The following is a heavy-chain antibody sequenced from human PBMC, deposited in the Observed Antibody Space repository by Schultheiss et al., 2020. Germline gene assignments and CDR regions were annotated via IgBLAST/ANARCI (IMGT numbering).Heavy chain of an antibody. V-gene: IGHV1-18*01. Sequence: ASVKVSCKASGYTFTSYGISWVRQAPGQGLEWMGWISAYNGNTNYAQKLQGRVTMTTDTSTSTAYMELRSLRSDDTAVYYCARDSGITMVRGVIGSAHTKYYYYYGMDVWGQGTTVNVS. CDR2: ISAYNGNT. CDR1: GYTFTSYG. D-gene: IGHD3-10*01. J-gene: IGHJ6*02. CDR3: ARDSGITMVRGVIGSAHTKYYYYYGMDV.